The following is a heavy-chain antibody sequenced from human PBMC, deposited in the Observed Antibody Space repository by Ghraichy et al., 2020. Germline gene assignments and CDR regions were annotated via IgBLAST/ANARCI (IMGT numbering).Heavy chain of an antibody. CDR2: IWYDGSNK. V-gene: IGHV3-33*01. D-gene: IGHD5-12*01. CDR1: GFTFSSYG. CDR3: ARGVATVYNWFDP. J-gene: IGHJ5*02. Sequence: LSLTCAASGFTFSSYGMHWVRQAPGKGLEWVAVIWYDGSNKYYADSVKGRFTISRDNSKNTLYLQMNSLRAEDTAVYYCARGVATVYNWFDPWGQGTLVTVSS.